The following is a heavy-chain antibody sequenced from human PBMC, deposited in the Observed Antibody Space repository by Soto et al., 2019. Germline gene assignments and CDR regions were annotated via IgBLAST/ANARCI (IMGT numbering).Heavy chain of an antibody. CDR2: ISGSGGST. J-gene: IGHJ6*02. V-gene: IGHV3-23*01. CDR1: GFTFSSYA. Sequence: GGSLRLSCAASGFTFSSYAMSWVRQAPGKGLEWVSAISGSGGSTYYADSVKGRFTISRDNSKNTLYLQMNSLRAEDTAVYYWAEGGGREELLLLRLNCMDVWGQGTTVTVSS. CDR3: AEGGGREELLLLRLNCMDV. D-gene: IGHD3-3*01.